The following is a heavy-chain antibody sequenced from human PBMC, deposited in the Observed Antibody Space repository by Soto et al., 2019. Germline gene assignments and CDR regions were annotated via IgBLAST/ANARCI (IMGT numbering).Heavy chain of an antibody. V-gene: IGHV2-5*02. J-gene: IGHJ3*02. D-gene: IGHD3-9*01. CDR3: AHARRRYDAFDI. CDR1: GFSLSTSGVG. CDR2: IYWDDDN. Sequence: QITLKESGPTLVKPTQTLTLTCTFSGFSLSTSGVGVGWIRQPPEKALEWLALIYWDDDNRYTPSLKSRLTITKDPSKNQVVLTKTNMDPVDTATYYCAHARRRYDAFDIWGQGTIVTVSS.